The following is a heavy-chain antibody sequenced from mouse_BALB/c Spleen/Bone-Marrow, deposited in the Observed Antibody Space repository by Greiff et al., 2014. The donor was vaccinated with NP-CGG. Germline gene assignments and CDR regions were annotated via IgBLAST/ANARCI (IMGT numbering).Heavy chain of an antibody. J-gene: IGHJ4*01. V-gene: IGHV3-1*02. CDR2: IHYSGRT. Sequence: DVHLEQSGPDLVKPSQSLSLTCTVTGYSITSGYSWHWIRQFPGNKLEWMGYIHYSGRTNYNPYLKSRISITRDTSKNQFFLQLNSVTTEDTATYYCTRDDYDVMDYWGQGTSVTVSS. CDR3: TRDDYDVMDY. CDR1: GYSITSGYS.